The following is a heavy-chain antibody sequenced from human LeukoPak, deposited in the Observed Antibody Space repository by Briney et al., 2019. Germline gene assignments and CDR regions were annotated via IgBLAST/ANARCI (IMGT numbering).Heavy chain of an antibody. D-gene: IGHD3-10*01. J-gene: IGHJ4*02. V-gene: IGHV3-7*01. CDR1: GFTFSSYW. Sequence: GGSLRLSCAASGFTFSSYWMNWVRQAPGKGLEWVANINQDGSEKYYVDSVRGRFTISRDNGKNSLYLQLNSLRAEDTAVYYCAREGPGEYFDYWGQGTLVTVSS. CDR2: INQDGSEK. CDR3: AREGPGEYFDY.